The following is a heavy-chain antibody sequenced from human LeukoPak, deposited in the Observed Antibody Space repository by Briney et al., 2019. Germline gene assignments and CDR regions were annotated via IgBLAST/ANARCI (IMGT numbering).Heavy chain of an antibody. CDR3: AKIARRGWNDDRDY. CDR1: GFTFSNYW. V-gene: IGHV3-23*01. CDR2: ISGSGGST. Sequence: GGSLRLSCAASGFTFSNYWMSWVRQAPGKGLEWVSAISGSGGSTYYADSVKGRFTISRDNSKNTLYLQMNSLRAEDTAVYYCAKIARRGWNDDRDYWGRGTLVTVSS. D-gene: IGHD1-1*01. J-gene: IGHJ4*02.